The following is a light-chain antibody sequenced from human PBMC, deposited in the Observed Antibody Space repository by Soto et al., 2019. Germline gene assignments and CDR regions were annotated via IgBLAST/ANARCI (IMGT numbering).Light chain of an antibody. Sequence: IQMTQSPSSVSASTGDRVTITCLASQGISSYLAWYQQKPGKAPKLLIYAASTLQSGVPSRFSGSGSGTDFTLTISCLQSEDFATYYCQQYYSYPRTFGQGTKVDIK. J-gene: IGKJ1*01. CDR3: QQYYSYPRT. CDR1: QGISSY. CDR2: AAS. V-gene: IGKV1-8*01.